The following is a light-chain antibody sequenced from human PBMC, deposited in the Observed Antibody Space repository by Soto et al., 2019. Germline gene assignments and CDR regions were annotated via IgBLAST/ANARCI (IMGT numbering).Light chain of an antibody. J-gene: IGKJ5*01. CDR2: GAS. Sequence: EIVLTQSPATLSLSPGERATLSCRASQSVSNSLAWYQQKPGQAPRLLIYGASDRATGIPGRFSGSGSGTDFTLTISSLEPEDFAVYYCQQRSNWPPITFGQGTRLEIK. CDR1: QSVSNS. V-gene: IGKV3-11*01. CDR3: QQRSNWPPIT.